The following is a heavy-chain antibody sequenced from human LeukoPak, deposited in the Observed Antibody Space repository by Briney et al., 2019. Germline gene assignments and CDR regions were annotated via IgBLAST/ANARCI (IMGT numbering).Heavy chain of an antibody. V-gene: IGHV4-4*07. CDR2: ISGSGTI. D-gene: IGHD3-10*01. CDR3: ARDSGTTGEVKFDP. Sequence: RPSETLSLTCTVSGGSINSYWSWIRQPAGKGLEWIGRISGSGTITYNPALQSRLSISIDTSKNQFSLKLMPVTAADTAVYYCARDSGTTGEVKFDPWGQGTLVTVSS. J-gene: IGHJ5*02. CDR1: GGSINSY.